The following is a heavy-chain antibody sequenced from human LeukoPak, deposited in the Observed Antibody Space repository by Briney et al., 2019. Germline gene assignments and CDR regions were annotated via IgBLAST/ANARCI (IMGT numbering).Heavy chain of an antibody. Sequence: GGSLRLSCAASGFTFSSYVMHWVRQAPGKGLEWVAVISYDGSNKYYADSVKGRFTISRDNSKNTLYLQMNSLRAEDTAVYYCAKGGLRFLEWPRRGMDVWGQGTTVTVSS. CDR1: GFTFSSYV. CDR3: AKGGLRFLEWPRRGMDV. V-gene: IGHV3-30*18. D-gene: IGHD3-3*01. CDR2: ISYDGSNK. J-gene: IGHJ6*02.